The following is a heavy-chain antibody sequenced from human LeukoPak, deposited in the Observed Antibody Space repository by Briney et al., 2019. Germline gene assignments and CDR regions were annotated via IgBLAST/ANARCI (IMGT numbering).Heavy chain of an antibody. Sequence: EASVTVSCKFSGGSITNYAISWVRQAPGQGLDWMGRITPLLDSTNYAPKFQGRVTITADKSTNTAFTELSSLTSEDTAMYFCTRLVAGGFDSWGQGSLVTVSS. CDR2: ITPLLDST. D-gene: IGHD2-15*01. V-gene: IGHV1-69*06. J-gene: IGHJ4*02. CDR1: GGSITNYA. CDR3: TRLVAGGFDS.